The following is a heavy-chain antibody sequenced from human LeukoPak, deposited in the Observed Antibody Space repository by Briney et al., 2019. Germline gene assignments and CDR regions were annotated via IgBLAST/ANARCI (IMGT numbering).Heavy chain of an antibody. J-gene: IGHJ3*02. CDR3: AKQTGWSVPREAFDI. D-gene: IGHD6-19*01. CDR2: IRYDGSNK. CDR1: GFTFSNYG. V-gene: IGHV3-30*02. Sequence: GGSLRLSCAASGFTFSNYGMHWVRQAPGKGLEWVAFIRYDGSNKYYADSVKGRFTISRDNSKNTLYLQMNSLRAEDTAVYYCAKQTGWSVPREAFDIWGQGTMVTVSS.